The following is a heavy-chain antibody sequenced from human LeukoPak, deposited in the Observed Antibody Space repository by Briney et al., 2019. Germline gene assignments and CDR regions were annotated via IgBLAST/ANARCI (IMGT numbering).Heavy chain of an antibody. CDR2: INPNSGGT. J-gene: IGHJ4*02. CDR1: GYTFTGYY. D-gene: IGHD5-24*01. V-gene: IGHV1-2*06. Sequence: ASVKVSCKASGYTFTGYYMHWVRQAPGQGLEWMGRINPNSGGTNYAQKFQGRVTMTRDPSISTAYMEVSSLRSDDTAVHYCARDLGRDGYNYYSWGQGTLVTVSS. CDR3: ARDLGRDGYNYYS.